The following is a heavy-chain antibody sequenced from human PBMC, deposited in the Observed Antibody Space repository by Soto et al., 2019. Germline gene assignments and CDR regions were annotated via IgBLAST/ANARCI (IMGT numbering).Heavy chain of an antibody. V-gene: IGHV1-69*13. CDR3: ARDSPRPLRYFDRPSVLCMDV. Sequence: SVKVSCKASGGTFSSYAISWVRQAPGQGLEWMGGIIPIFGTANYAQKFQGRVTITADESTSTAYMELSSLRSEDTAVYYCARDSPRPLRYFDRPSVLCMDVWGQGTTVTVSS. D-gene: IGHD3-9*01. CDR1: GGTFSSYA. J-gene: IGHJ6*02. CDR2: IIPIFGTA.